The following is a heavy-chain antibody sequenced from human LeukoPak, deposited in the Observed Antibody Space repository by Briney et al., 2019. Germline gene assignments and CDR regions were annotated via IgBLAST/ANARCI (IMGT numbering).Heavy chain of an antibody. CDR2: IYHSGST. CDR3: ARLSSGQNNWFDP. D-gene: IGHD2/OR15-2a*01. Sequence: SETLSLTCIVSGGSISTYYWNWIRQPPGKGLEWIGYIYHSGSTNYNPSLQSRVTISVDTSKNQFSLNLNPVTAADTAVYYCARLSSGQNNWFDPWGQGTLVTVSS. V-gene: IGHV4-59*01. J-gene: IGHJ5*02. CDR1: GGSISTYY.